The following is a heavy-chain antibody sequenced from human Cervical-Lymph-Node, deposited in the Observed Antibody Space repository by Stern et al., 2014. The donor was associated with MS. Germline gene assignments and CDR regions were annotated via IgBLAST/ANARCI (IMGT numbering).Heavy chain of an antibody. D-gene: IGHD3-10*01. CDR3: ARVEQRYGPRYFDL. J-gene: IGHJ4*02. CDR2: ISAFNGNV. V-gene: IGHV1-18*01. Sequence: QVQLVQSGAEVKNPGASVKVSCKASGHTFSNFGVTWVRQAPGQGLEWMGWISAFNGNVNFAQKFQGRVTMTTDRSASTAYMELGSLRADDTAVYYCARVEQRYGPRYFDLWGQGTLVTVSS. CDR1: GHTFSNFG.